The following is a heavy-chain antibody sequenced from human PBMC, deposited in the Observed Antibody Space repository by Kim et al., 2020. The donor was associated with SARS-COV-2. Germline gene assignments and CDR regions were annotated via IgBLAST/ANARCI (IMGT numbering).Heavy chain of an antibody. J-gene: IGHJ3*02. CDR1: GGSFSGYY. V-gene: IGHV4-34*01. Sequence: SETLSLTCAVYGGSFSGYYWSWIRQPPGKGLEWIGEINHSGSTNYNPSLKTRVTISVDTSKNQFSLKLSSVTAADTAVYYCARGSLVLRYFDWLLSDAFDIWGQGTMVTVSS. CDR3: ARGSLVLRYFDWLLSDAFDI. CDR2: INHSGST. D-gene: IGHD3-9*01.